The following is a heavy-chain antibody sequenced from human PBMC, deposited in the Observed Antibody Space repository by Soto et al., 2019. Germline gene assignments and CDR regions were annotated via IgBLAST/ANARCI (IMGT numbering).Heavy chain of an antibody. CDR3: VRWGGYRRGLHGF. D-gene: IGHD3-16*01. Sequence: PGESLKISCKGSGYSFSTYWIGWVRQMPGKGLEWMGIIYPGDSDTRYSPSFQGQVTISADKSISTAYLQWSSLKASDTAMYYCVRWGGYRRGLHGFWGRGTWVTVSS. CDR2: IYPGDSDT. CDR1: GYSFSTYW. V-gene: IGHV5-51*01. J-gene: IGHJ4*02.